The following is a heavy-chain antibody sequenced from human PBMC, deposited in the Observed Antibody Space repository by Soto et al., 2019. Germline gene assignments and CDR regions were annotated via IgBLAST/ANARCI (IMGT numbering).Heavy chain of an antibody. D-gene: IGHD2-21*02. CDR2: IYWDDDK. V-gene: IGHV2-5*02. CDR1: AFSLSTGGVG. J-gene: IGHJ6*02. CDR3: IQSRCGGDCLQSYASYYYYGMDV. Sequence: FKESGPTLVKPTQTLTLTCTFSAFSLSTGGVGVGWIRQPPGKALEWLALIYWDDDKRYSPSLRSRLTITKDTSKNQVVLTMTNMDPVDTATYYCIQSRCGGDCLQSYASYYYYGMDVWGQGTTVTVSS.